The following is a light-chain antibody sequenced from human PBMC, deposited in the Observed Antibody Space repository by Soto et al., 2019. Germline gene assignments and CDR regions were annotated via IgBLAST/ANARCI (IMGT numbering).Light chain of an antibody. Sequence: EIVLTQSPATLSLSPGERVTLSCRASQSVSSYLAWYQQKPGQAPRLLIYDASNRATGIPARFSGSGSGTDFTLTISGLEPEDFAVYYCQQGSHWPSSFGPGTKVEIK. V-gene: IGKV3-11*01. CDR2: DAS. CDR1: QSVSSY. J-gene: IGKJ3*01. CDR3: QQGSHWPSS.